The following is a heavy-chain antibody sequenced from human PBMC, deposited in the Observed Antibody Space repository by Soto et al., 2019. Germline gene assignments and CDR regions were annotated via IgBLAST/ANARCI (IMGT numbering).Heavy chain of an antibody. CDR2: ISAYNGHT. CDR1: GYTFTSYG. Sequence: QVQLVQSGAEVKKPGASVKVSCKASGYTFTSYGISWVRQAPGQGLEWMGWISAYNGHTNYAQKHQCRVTMTTDTSTRTAYMDLRSLRSDHTAVYCCASAPRSISYAPWGQGTLVSVSS. D-gene: IGHD6-13*01. J-gene: IGHJ5*02. V-gene: IGHV1-18*01. CDR3: ASAPRSISYAP.